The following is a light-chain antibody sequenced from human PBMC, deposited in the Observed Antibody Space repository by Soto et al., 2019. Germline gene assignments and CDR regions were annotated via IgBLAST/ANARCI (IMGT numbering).Light chain of an antibody. CDR3: LQALQSPPT. J-gene: IGKJ5*01. CDR1: QSLLSSNGKNY. V-gene: IGKV2-28*01. CDR2: FAS. Sequence: DIVMTQPPLSLPVTPGEPASISCRSSQSLLSSNGKNYLNWYLQKPGQSPQLLIYFASTRAPGVSDRFGGSGSGTDFTLKISRVEAEDVGLYSCLQALQSPPTFGQGTRLEMK.